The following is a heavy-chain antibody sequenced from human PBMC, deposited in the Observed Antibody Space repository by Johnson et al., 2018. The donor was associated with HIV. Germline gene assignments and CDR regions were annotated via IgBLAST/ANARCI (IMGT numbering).Heavy chain of an antibody. J-gene: IGHJ3*02. CDR1: GFTFDDYG. CDR2: INWNGDST. CDR3: AREVRYNLNQVPAFDI. D-gene: IGHD1-20*01. V-gene: IGHV3-20*04. Sequence: EVQLVESGGGVVQPGGSLRLSCAASGFTFDDYGMTWVRQAPGKGLEWVSGINWNGDSTGYADSVKGRFTISRDNAKNSLYLQMNSLRAEDTAVYYCAREVRYNLNQVPAFDIWGQGTMVTVSS.